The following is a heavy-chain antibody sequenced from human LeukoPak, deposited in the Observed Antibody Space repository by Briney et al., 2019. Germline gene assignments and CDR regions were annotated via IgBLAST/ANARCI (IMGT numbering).Heavy chain of an antibody. Sequence: DPSGTLSLTCRVSGGFISTSNWWSWVRQPPGKGLEWIGEIYHSGGTNYNPSLKSRVTISVDKSKNPCSLRLNSVTVADTAVYYCARKSGWNLDYWGQGTLVAVSP. CDR1: GGFISTSNW. CDR2: IYHSGGT. J-gene: IGHJ4*02. D-gene: IGHD6-19*01. CDR3: ARKSGWNLDY. V-gene: IGHV4-4*02.